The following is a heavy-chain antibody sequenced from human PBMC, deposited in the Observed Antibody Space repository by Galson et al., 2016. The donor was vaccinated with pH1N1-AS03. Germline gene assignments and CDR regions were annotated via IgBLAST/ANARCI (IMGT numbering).Heavy chain of an antibody. CDR3: AQVAPGDNLLDPLWN. V-gene: IGHV3-7*01. D-gene: IGHD2-15*01. Sequence: SLRLSCAASGFTFSTYCMSWVRQAPGKGLEWVANIKQDGSEKFYVDSLKGRFTISRDNAKKSLYLQMSSLRAEDTAIYYCAQVAPGDNLLDPLWNWGQGTLVTVSS. CDR1: GFTFSTYC. CDR2: IKQDGSEK. J-gene: IGHJ4*02.